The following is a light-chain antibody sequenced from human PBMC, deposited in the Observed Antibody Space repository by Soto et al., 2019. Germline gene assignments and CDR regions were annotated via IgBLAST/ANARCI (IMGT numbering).Light chain of an antibody. J-gene: IGLJ2*01. V-gene: IGLV2-8*01. CDR3: SSYAGSNNVV. CDR1: SSDVGGYNY. CDR2: EVS. Sequence: QSVLTQPPSASGSPGQSVTISCTGTSSDVGGYNYVSWYQQRPGKAPKRMIYEVSKRPSGVPDRISGSKSGNTASLTVSGLQAEDEADYYCSSYAGSNNVVFGGGTKLTVL.